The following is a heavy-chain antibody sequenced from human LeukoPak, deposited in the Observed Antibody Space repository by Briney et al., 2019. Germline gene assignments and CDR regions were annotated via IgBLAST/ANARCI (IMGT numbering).Heavy chain of an antibody. J-gene: IGHJ5*02. CDR1: GFTFSSYS. Sequence: GGSLRLSCAASGFTFSSYSMSWVRQAPGKGLEWVANIKQDGSEKNYVDSVKGRFTISRDNAKNSLYLQMNSLRAEDTAIYYCARVGPYYDSSSFDPWGQGTLVTVSS. D-gene: IGHD3-22*01. CDR2: IKQDGSEK. V-gene: IGHV3-7*01. CDR3: ARVGPYYDSSSFDP.